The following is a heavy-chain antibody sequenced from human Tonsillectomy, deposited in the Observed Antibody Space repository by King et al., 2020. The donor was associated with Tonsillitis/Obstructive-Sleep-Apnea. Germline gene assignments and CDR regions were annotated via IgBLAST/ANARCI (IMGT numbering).Heavy chain of an antibody. CDR3: ARRVPANTVFDY. Sequence: VQLVESGGGLVQPGGSLRLSCAASGFTFSTYWMSWVRQAPGKGLEWVANIKQDGSEKYYVVSVKGRFTISRDNSNNSLYLQMNSLRAEDTAVYYCARRVPANTVFDYWGQGALVTVSS. D-gene: IGHD4-11*01. V-gene: IGHV3-7*04. J-gene: IGHJ4*02. CDR2: IKQDGSEK. CDR1: GFTFSTYW.